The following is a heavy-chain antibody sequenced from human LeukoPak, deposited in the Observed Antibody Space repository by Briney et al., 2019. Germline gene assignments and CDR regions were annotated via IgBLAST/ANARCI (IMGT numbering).Heavy chain of an antibody. CDR3: ARATYYDFWSGYYAPFDY. J-gene: IGHJ4*02. Sequence: PSETLSLTCAVYGGSFSGYYWSWIRQPPGKGLEWIGEINHSGSTYYNPSLKSRVTISVDTSKNQFSLKLSSVTAADTAVYYCARATYYDFWSGYYAPFDYWGQGTLVTVSS. CDR1: GGSFSGYY. CDR2: INHSGST. V-gene: IGHV4-34*01. D-gene: IGHD3-3*01.